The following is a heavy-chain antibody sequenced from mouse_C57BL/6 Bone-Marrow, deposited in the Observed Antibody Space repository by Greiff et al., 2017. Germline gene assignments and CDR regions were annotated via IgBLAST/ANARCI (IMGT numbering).Heavy chain of an antibody. CDR3: ASSDLLWLRLWDY. D-gene: IGHD2-2*01. CDR2: IYPGSGST. CDR1: GYTFTSYW. Sequence: QVQLQQPGAELVKPGASVKMSCTASGYTFTSYWITWVKQRPGQGLEWIGDIYPGSGSTNYNEKFKSKATLTVDTSSSTAYMQLSSLTSEDSAVYYCASSDLLWLRLWDYWGQGTTLTVSS. J-gene: IGHJ2*01. V-gene: IGHV1-55*01.